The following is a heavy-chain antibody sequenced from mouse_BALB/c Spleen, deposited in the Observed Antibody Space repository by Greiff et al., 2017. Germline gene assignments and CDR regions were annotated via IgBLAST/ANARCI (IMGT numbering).Heavy chain of an antibody. Sequence: EVKLQESGGGLVQPGGSLKLSCAASGFTFSSYGMSWVRQTPDKRLELVATINSNGGSTYYPDSVKGRFTISRDNAKNTLYLQMSSLKSEDTAMYYCARERDDYDWYCDVWGAGTTVTVSS. J-gene: IGHJ1*01. CDR1: GFTFSSYG. CDR2: INSNGGST. CDR3: ARERDDYDWYCDV. V-gene: IGHV5-6-3*01. D-gene: IGHD2-4*01.